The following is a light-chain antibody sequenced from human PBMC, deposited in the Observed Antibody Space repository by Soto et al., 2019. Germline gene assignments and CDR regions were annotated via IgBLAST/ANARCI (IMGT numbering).Light chain of an antibody. J-gene: IGKJ5*01. CDR2: DAS. Sequence: DIQMTQSPSSLSVSVGDRVTITCQASQDISHYLNWYQQKPGKAPKLLIYDASNLETGVPSRFGGSGSGTDFTFTIFGLQPEDVATYYCQQYDNLITFGQGTRLEIK. V-gene: IGKV1-33*01. CDR3: QQYDNLIT. CDR1: QDISHY.